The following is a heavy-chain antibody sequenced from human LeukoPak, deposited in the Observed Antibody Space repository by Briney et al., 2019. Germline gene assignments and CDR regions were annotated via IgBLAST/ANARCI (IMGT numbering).Heavy chain of an antibody. CDR1: GGTFSSYA. CDR3: ARDSVGATTYYYYMDV. V-gene: IGHV1-69*13. Sequence: ASVKVSCKASGGTFSSYAISWVRQAPGQGLEWMGGIIPIFGTANYAQKFQGRVTITADESTSTAYMELSSLRSEDTAVYYCARDSVGATTYYYYMDVWGKGTTVTVSS. CDR2: IIPIFGTA. D-gene: IGHD1-26*01. J-gene: IGHJ6*03.